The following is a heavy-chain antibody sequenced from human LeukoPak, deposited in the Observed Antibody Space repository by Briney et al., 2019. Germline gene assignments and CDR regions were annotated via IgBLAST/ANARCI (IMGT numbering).Heavy chain of an antibody. Sequence: SETLSLTCTVSGGSISSYYWSWIRQPPGKGLEWIGYIYYSGSTNYNPSLKSRVTISVDTSKNQFSLKLSSVTAADTAVCYCARGPREIVGATDVDYYYYGMDVWGQGTTVTVSS. CDR2: IYYSGST. CDR1: GGSISSYY. D-gene: IGHD1-26*01. V-gene: IGHV4-59*01. CDR3: ARGPREIVGATDVDYYYYGMDV. J-gene: IGHJ6*02.